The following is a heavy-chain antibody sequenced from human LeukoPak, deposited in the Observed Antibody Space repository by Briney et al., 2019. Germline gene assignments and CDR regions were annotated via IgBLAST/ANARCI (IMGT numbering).Heavy chain of an antibody. V-gene: IGHV1-69*05. D-gene: IGHD6-6*01. CDR2: IIPIFGTA. Sequence: ASVKVSCKASGGTFSSYAISWVRQAPGQGLEWMGGIIPIFGTANYAQKFQGRVTITTDESTSTAYMELSSLRSEDTAVYYCARDLGYSSSSRFFRYWGQGTLVTVSS. J-gene: IGHJ4*02. CDR3: ARDLGYSSSSRFFRY. CDR1: GGTFSSYA.